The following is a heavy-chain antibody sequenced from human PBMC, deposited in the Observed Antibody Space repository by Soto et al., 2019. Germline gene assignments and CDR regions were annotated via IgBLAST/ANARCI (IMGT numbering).Heavy chain of an antibody. Sequence: QVHLVQSGAEVRKPGASVRVSCKASGYTFTSYSITWVRQAPGQGLEWTGWISAYSGDTNYAQKLQGRVTMTTDTSTSTAYMELRSLRSDDTALYYCARGGVYSGSYFDYWGQGTLVTVSS. CDR2: ISAYSGDT. V-gene: IGHV1-18*01. CDR3: ARGGVYSGSYFDY. D-gene: IGHD1-26*01. J-gene: IGHJ4*02. CDR1: GYTFTSYS.